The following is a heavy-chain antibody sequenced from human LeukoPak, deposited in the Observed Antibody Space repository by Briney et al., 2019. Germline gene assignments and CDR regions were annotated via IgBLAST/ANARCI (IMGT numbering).Heavy chain of an antibody. V-gene: IGHV4-39*07. CDR2: LYYSGST. CDR1: GGSISSSSYY. J-gene: IGHJ4*02. Sequence: NPSETLSLTCTVSGGSISSSSYYWGWIRQPPGKGLEWIGSLYYSGSTYYNPSLKSRITMSVDTSKNQFSLKLTSVTAADTAVYYCATTTIRLGYWGQGTLVTVSS. D-gene: IGHD1-26*01. CDR3: ATTTIRLGY.